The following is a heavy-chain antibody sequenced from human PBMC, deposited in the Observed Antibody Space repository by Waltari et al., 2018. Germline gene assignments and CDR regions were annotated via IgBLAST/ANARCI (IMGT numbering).Heavy chain of an antibody. Sequence: QVQLVESGGGVVQPGRSLRLSCAASGFTFSSYAMHWVRQAPGKGLEWVAVISYDGSNKYYADSVKGRFTISRDNSKNTLYLQMNSLRAEDTAIYYCARVHSLGQYDTSGAESNFDHWGQGALVTVSS. CDR2: ISYDGSNK. CDR1: GFTFSSYA. J-gene: IGHJ4*02. D-gene: IGHD3-22*01. CDR3: ARVHSLGQYDTSGAESNFDH. V-gene: IGHV3-30*01.